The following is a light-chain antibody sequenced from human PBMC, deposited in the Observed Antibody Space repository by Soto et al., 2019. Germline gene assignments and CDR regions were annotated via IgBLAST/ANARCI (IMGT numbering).Light chain of an antibody. V-gene: IGKV1-6*01. CDR1: QDVRDD. Sequence: ALQLSQSPSSLSGSVVDRVSITCRASQDVRDDLGWYQQKPGKAPKLLIYAASTLQIGVPSRFRGSGSGTDFSPTISSLQAEDSATYYCLQDHIFPWTFVQGIKAEIK. CDR2: AAS. CDR3: LQDHIFPWT. J-gene: IGKJ1*01.